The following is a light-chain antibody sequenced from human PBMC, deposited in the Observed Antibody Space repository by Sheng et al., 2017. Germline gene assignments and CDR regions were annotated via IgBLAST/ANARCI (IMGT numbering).Light chain of an antibody. CDR1: RTIGTS. J-gene: IGKJ4*01. Sequence: DIRMTQSPPSLSASVGDRVIITCRASRTIGTSLNWYQQKGGKAPNVLIYGASNLQSGVPSRFSGSGSGTDFTLTINGLQPEDFATYHCQQSYSSPHDFGGGTKVE. V-gene: IGKV1-39*01. CDR2: GAS. CDR3: QQSYSSPHD.